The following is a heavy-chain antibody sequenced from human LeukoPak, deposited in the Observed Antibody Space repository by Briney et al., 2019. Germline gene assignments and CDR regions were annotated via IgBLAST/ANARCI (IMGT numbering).Heavy chain of an antibody. Sequence: GGSLRLSCAASGFTFTTYWMSWVRQAPGKGLEWVAQIKQDGSEEYSVDSAKGRFTISRDNAKNSLYLQMNSLRVDDTAVYYCARVARGYPDSWGQGSLVTVSS. CDR1: GFTFTTYW. CDR2: IKQDGSEE. D-gene: IGHD3-3*01. V-gene: IGHV3-7*04. J-gene: IGHJ4*02. CDR3: ARVARGYPDS.